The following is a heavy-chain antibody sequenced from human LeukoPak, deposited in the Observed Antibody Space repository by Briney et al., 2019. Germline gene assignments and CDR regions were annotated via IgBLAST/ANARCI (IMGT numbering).Heavy chain of an antibody. J-gene: IGHJ5*02. CDR2: ISYDGSNK. V-gene: IGHV3-30*03. D-gene: IGHD3-10*01. CDR1: GFTFSSYG. Sequence: GRSLRLSCAASGFTFSSYGMHWVRQAPGKGLEWVAVISYDGSNKYYADSVKGRFTISRDNAKNSVYLQMNSLRVEDTAVYYCARDVHLVRGAHISGPHNWFDPWGQGTLVTVSS. CDR3: ARDVHLVRGAHISGPHNWFDP.